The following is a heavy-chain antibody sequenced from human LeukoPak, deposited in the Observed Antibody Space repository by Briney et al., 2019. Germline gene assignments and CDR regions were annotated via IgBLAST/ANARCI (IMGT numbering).Heavy chain of an antibody. J-gene: IGHJ4*02. CDR2: ISSSSTYI. Sequence: GGSLRLSCTASGFIFSSFTMTWVRPPPGKGLEWVSSISSSSTYIYYADSVKGRFTISRDNAKNSLYLQMNSLRAEDTAVYYCARDGYGVNSADYWGQGTLVTVSS. V-gene: IGHV3-21*01. CDR1: GFIFSSFT. CDR3: ARDGYGVNSADY. D-gene: IGHD4-23*01.